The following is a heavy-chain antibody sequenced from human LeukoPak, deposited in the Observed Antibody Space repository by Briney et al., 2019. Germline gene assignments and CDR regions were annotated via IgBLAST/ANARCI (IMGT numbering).Heavy chain of an antibody. CDR2: IYHTGTT. J-gene: IGHJ4*02. CDR3: GRDLGGSGSYYYE. V-gene: IGHV4-38-2*02. D-gene: IGHD3-10*01. CDR1: GYSISSGYY. Sequence: SETPSLTGAVSGYSISSGYYWGWLRQPPGKGLEWIASIYHTGTTYYNPSLKSRVTISLDTSKNQFSLKLSSVTAADTAVYYCGRDLGGSGSYYYEWGQGTLVTVSS.